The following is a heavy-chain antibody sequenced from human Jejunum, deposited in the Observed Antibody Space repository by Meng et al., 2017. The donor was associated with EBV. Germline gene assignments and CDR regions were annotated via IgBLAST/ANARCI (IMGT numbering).Heavy chain of an antibody. D-gene: IGHD6-13*01. CDR3: TTGVFEDY. CDR1: GFTFSDAW. CDR2: IKTFNHGGTT. J-gene: IGHJ4*02. V-gene: IGHV3-15*01. Sequence: EVQVVGAGGGLVEPGGSLRVSCTASGFTFSDAWMNWVRQTPGKGLEWVARIKTFNHGGTTDYAAPVKGRFTISRDDSKNTLSLQMNSLKTDDTAIYYCTTGVFEDYWGQGTLVTVSS.